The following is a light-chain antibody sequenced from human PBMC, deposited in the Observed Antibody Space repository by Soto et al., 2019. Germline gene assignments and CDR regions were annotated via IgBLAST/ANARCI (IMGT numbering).Light chain of an antibody. CDR3: QQYNNWLRT. V-gene: IGKV3-15*01. CDR1: QSVSSD. J-gene: IGKJ4*02. CDR2: GAS. Sequence: IGMKKSPARRSVSQGSRATLPWRASQSVSSDLAWYHQKPGQAPWLIIYGASTRATGIPARFSCSGSGTEFTLTINSLHSEEFAVYYCQQYNNWLRTFGEGTIVAIK.